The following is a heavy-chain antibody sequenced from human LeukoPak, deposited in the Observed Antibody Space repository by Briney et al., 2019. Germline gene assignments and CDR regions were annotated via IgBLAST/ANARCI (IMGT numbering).Heavy chain of an antibody. CDR2: INPNSGGT. CDR3: ARKYCSGGSCHRLDYWYFDL. J-gene: IGHJ2*01. CDR1: GYTFTSYD. Sequence: ASVKVSCKASGYTFTSYDINWVRQATGQGLERMGWINPNSGGTNYAQKFQGRVTMTRDTSISTAYMELSRLRSDDTAVYYCARKYCSGGSCHRLDYWYFDLWGRGTLVTVSS. V-gene: IGHV1-2*02. D-gene: IGHD2-15*01.